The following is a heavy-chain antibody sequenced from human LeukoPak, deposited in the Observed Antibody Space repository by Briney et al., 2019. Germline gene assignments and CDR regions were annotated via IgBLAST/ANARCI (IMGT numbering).Heavy chain of an antibody. D-gene: IGHD4-11*01. V-gene: IGHV1-18*01. CDR3: ARDLGRYSNNPHC. J-gene: IGHJ4*02. Sequence: GASVKVTCKAAGYTITSKRVGCVRETQGRGPERMGWISAYNGNTNYEQRLQGRVTMTTDTSTSTAYMELRSLRSDDTAVYYCARDLGRYSNNPHCWGQGTLVTVSS. CDR1: GYTITSKR. CDR2: ISAYNGNT.